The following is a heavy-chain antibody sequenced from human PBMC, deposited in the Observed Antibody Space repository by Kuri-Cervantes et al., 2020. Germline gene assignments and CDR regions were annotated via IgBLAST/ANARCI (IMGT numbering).Heavy chain of an antibody. J-gene: IGHJ4*02. V-gene: IGHV1-46*01. CDR2: INPSGGST. D-gene: IGHD3-10*01. Sequence: ASVKVSCKASGYTFTSYYMHWVRQAPGQGLEWMGIINPSGGSTSYAQKFQGRVTMTRDTSTSTVYMELSRLRSDDTAVYYCAPLGGVRGVIFDYWGQGTLVTVSS. CDR1: GYTFTSYY. CDR3: APLGGVRGVIFDY.